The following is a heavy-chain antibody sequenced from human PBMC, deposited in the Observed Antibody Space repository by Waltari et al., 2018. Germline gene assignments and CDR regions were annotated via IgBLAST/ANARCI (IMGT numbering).Heavy chain of an antibody. Sequence: QVQLQQWGAGLLKPSETLSLTCAVYGGSFSDYYWTWIRQPPGKRLEWIGEINHSGSVNYNTSLKSRLTMSVDTSKSQFSLKLTSVTAADTAVYYCARRVLFTRAVVFAATRPSGGMDVWGQGTTVTVSS. D-gene: IGHD2-2*01. V-gene: IGHV4-34*01. CDR2: INHSGSV. J-gene: IGHJ6*02. CDR3: ARRVLFTRAVVFAATRPSGGMDV. CDR1: GGSFSDYY.